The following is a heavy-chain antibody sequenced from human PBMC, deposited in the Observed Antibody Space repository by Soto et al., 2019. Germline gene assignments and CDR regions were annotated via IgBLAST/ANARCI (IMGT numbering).Heavy chain of an antibody. CDR1: GFTFSSYW. V-gene: IGHV3-7*01. Sequence: EVQLVESGGGLVQPGGSLRLSCAASGFTFSSYWMSRVRQAPGKGLEWVANIKQDGSEKYYVDSVKGRFTISRDNAKNSLYLQMNSLRAEDTAVYYFARALIAARVWYFDLWGRGTLVTVS. CDR2: IKQDGSEK. CDR3: ARALIAARVWYFDL. J-gene: IGHJ2*01. D-gene: IGHD6-6*01.